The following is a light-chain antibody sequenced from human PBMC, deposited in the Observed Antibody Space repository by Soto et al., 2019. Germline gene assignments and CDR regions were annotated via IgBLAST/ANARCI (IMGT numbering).Light chain of an antibody. CDR3: SSYTCSSPLYV. CDR1: SSDVGGYEY. Sequence: QSALTQPASVSGSPGQSITISCTGTSSDVGGYEYVLWYQQHPGKAPKLMIYDVSNRPSGVANRFSGSKSGNTASLTISGLQAEDEADYYCSSYTCSSPLYVFGTGTKLTVL. CDR2: DVS. J-gene: IGLJ1*01. V-gene: IGLV2-14*01.